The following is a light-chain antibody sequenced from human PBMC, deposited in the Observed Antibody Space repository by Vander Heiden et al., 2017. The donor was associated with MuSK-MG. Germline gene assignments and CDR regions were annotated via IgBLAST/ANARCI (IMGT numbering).Light chain of an antibody. Sequence: DIQMTQSPSFLSAHVGDSVTITCRASQSVNTFLHWYQQKPGKAPRLLIYAASRLHSGVPSRFSGSGSGTDFTLTISSLQPEDFATYHCQHSYGIPAFGGGTKVEIK. CDR2: AAS. CDR1: QSVNTF. CDR3: QHSYGIPA. J-gene: IGKJ4*01. V-gene: IGKV1-39*01.